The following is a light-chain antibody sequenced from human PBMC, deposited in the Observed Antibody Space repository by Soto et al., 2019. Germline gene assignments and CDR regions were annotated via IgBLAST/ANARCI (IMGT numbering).Light chain of an antibody. V-gene: IGKV1-5*03. CDR1: QSISTW. Sequence: DIQMTQSPSTLSAFVGDRVTITCRASQSISTWLAWYQQKPGKVPKLLIFKASSLQSGVPSRFSGSGSGTDFTLTISSLQPDDFATYYCQQYNPSSRTFGQGTRWIS. CDR2: KAS. CDR3: QQYNPSSRT. J-gene: IGKJ1*01.